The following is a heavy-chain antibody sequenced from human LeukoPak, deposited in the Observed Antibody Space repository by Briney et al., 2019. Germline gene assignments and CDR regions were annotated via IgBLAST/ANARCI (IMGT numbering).Heavy chain of an antibody. CDR3: ARDLTQVGATDY. D-gene: IGHD1-26*01. Sequence: SETLSLTCTVSGGSISSYYWSWIRQPPGKGLEWIGYIYYSGSTNYNPSLKSRVTISVDTSKNQFSLKLSSATAADTAVYYCARDLTQVGATDYWGQGTLVTVSS. CDR1: GGSISSYY. V-gene: IGHV4-59*01. CDR2: IYYSGST. J-gene: IGHJ4*02.